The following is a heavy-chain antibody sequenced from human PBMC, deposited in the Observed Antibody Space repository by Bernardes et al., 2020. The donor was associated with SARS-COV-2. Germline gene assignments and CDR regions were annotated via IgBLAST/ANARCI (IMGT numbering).Heavy chain of an antibody. Sequence: GESLKISCKGSGFSSTNYWIGWVRQMPGKGLEWMGLIYPSDSHIRYSPPFQGQVTISADKSISTAYLQWSSLKASDTAMYYCASPDCTPTSCYATVRCWAQATLVAVSS. CDR2: IYPSDSHI. D-gene: IGHD2-2*01. J-gene: IGHJ4*02. CDR3: ASPDCTPTSCYATVRC. V-gene: IGHV5-51*01. CDR1: GFSSTNYW.